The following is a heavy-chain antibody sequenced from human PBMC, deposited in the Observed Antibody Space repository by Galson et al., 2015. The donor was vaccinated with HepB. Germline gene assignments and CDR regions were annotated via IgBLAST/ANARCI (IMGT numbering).Heavy chain of an antibody. J-gene: IGHJ5*02. V-gene: IGHV3-23*01. D-gene: IGHD2-15*01. CDR2: ISGSGSNT. CDR1: GFTFNNYA. Sequence: SLRLSCAASGFTFNNYAMSWVRQAPGKGLEWVSSISGSGSNTYYADSVKGRFTISRDNSKNTLYLQMNSLRGEDTALYYCAKDGGNCGGNSCYSTRWFGPWGQGTLVTVSS. CDR3: AKDGGNCGGNSCYSTRWFGP.